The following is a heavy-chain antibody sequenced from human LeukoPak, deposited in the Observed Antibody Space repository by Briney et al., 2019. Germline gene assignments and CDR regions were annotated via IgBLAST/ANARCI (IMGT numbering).Heavy chain of an antibody. D-gene: IGHD2-15*01. Sequence: GGSLRLSCAVSGLTFSNAWMSWVRQAPGKGLEWVSSISSSGTYMSYPDSVKGRFTISRDNAKNALFLQMNSLRAEDTAVYYCVRVGCRGGSCSSRGDYYYGMDVWGQGTTVTVSS. CDR1: GLTFSNAW. V-gene: IGHV3-21*01. J-gene: IGHJ6*02. CDR2: ISSSGTYM. CDR3: VRVGCRGGSCSSRGDYYYGMDV.